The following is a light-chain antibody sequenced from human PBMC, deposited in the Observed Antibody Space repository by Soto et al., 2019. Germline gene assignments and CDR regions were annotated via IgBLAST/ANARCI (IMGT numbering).Light chain of an antibody. V-gene: IGKV3-15*01. J-gene: IGKJ1*01. CDR1: QSVSSD. CDR2: GAS. CDR3: QQYDNWPRT. Sequence: EIVMTQSPVTLSVSPGETATLSGRASQSVSSDLVWYQQKSGHSPRLLIYGASTRATGIPARFSGSGFGTEFTLTITSLQSEDFAVYYCQQYDNWPRTFGQGTRVEIK.